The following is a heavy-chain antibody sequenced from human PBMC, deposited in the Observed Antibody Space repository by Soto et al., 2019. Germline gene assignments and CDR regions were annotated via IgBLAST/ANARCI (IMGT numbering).Heavy chain of an antibody. CDR1: GFVFTDHA. CDR2: VNAGNGHT. D-gene: IGHD3-10*01. Sequence: QVLLVQSGAEVEKPGASVRVSCRTSGFVFTDHAIHWARQAPGQRLEWVGWVNAGNGHTKYSQNFQGRVTLTRDTSTTTAYMEWSSLRSEDMAVFYCARGRWVHASGNYYLISWGQGTLVTVSS. J-gene: IGHJ5*02. CDR3: ARGRWVHASGNYYLIS. V-gene: IGHV1-3*01.